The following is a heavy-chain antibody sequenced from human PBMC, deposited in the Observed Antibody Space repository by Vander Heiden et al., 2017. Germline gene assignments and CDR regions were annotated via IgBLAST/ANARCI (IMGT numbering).Heavy chain of an antibody. CDR1: GGPISRRGYY. V-gene: IGHV4-39*01. Sequence: QLQLQESGPGLVKSSETLSLTCSVSGGPISRRGYYWGWTSQPPGKGLELIGTIYYTGTTHYNPSLQSRVTISVDRSKSQLSLEINSVTASDTAVYYCARHEYSSSPFDPWGQGTLVTVSS. CDR2: IYYTGTT. CDR3: ARHEYSSSPFDP. D-gene: IGHD6-6*01. J-gene: IGHJ5*02.